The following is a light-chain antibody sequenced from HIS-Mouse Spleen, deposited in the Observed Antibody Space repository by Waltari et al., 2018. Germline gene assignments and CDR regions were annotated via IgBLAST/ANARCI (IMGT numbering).Light chain of an antibody. Sequence: SYELTQPPSVSVSPGQTASITCSGDNWGDKYAGGYQQKPGQSPVLVIYQDSKRPSGIPERFSGSNSGNTATLTISGTQAMDEADYYCQAWDSSTAGVVFGGGTKLTVL. CDR2: QDS. J-gene: IGLJ2*01. CDR3: QAWDSSTAGVV. V-gene: IGLV3-1*01. CDR1: NWGDKY.